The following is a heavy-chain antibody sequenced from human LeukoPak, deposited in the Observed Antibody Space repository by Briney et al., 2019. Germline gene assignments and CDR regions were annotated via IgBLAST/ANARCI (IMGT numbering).Heavy chain of an antibody. CDR3: ARLDYGDYSLDP. V-gene: IGHV4-59*08. CDR1: GGSISSYY. J-gene: IGHJ5*02. Sequence: SETLSLTCTVSGGSISSYYWSWIRQPPGKGLEWIGYIYYSGSTNYNPSLKSRVTISVDTSKNQFSLKLSSVTAADTAVYYCARLDYGDYSLDPWGQGTLVTVSS. CDR2: IYYSGST. D-gene: IGHD4-17*01.